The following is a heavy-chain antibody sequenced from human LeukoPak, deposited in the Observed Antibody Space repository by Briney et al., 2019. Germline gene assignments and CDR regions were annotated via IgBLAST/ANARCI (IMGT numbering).Heavy chain of an antibody. D-gene: IGHD3-3*01. V-gene: IGHV3-23*01. CDR2: TSSSDAGK. CDR3: XXQSEFLEWLYYFDS. Sequence: PGGSLRLSCTVSGFSLSSYAMSWVRRAPGKGLEWVSATSSSDAGKYYADSVRGRFTISRDNSRNTMYLQMNSLRAEDAAVYYXXXQSEFLEWLYYFDSWGQGTLVTVSS. J-gene: IGHJ4*02. CDR1: GFSLSSYA.